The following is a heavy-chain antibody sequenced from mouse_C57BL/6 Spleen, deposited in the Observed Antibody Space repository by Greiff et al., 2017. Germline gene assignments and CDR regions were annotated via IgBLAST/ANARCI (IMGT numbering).Heavy chain of an antibody. CDR3: ARYGGNLGLRRNYAMDY. CDR1: GYTFTDYY. V-gene: IGHV1-84*01. Sequence: LMESGPELVKPGASVKISCKASGYTFTDYYINWVKQRPGQGLEWIGWIYPGSGNTKYNEKFKGKATLTVDTSSSTAYMQLSSLTSEDSAVYFCARYGGNLGLRRNYAMDYWGQGTSVTVSS. CDR2: IYPGSGNT. J-gene: IGHJ4*01. D-gene: IGHD1-1*01.